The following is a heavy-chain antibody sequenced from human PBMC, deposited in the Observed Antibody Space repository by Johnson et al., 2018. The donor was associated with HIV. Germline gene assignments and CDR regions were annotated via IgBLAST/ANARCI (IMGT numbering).Heavy chain of an antibody. Sequence: EVQLVESGGGVVQPGGSLKLSCAASAFTFSSYEMNWVRQAPGKGLEWVSYISSRATTIYYADSVKGRFTISRDNAKNSLYLQMNSLRAEDTAVYYCARFPPGGNYYFDIWGQGTMVTVSS. D-gene: IGHD1-26*01. CDR1: AFTFSSYE. CDR2: ISSRATTI. J-gene: IGHJ3*02. V-gene: IGHV3-48*03. CDR3: ARFPPGGNYYFDI.